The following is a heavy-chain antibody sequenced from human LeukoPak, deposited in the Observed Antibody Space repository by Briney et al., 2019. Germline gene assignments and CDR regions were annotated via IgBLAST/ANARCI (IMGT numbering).Heavy chain of an antibody. CDR3: ARFSGYSYGGWFDY. V-gene: IGHV3-7*01. D-gene: IGHD5-18*01. Sequence: GGSLRLSCAATGFTFSIYWMTWVRQAPGKGLEWVANIKQDGREKYYVDSVKGRFTISRDNARNSLYFQMNSLRPEDTAVYYCARFSGYSYGGWFDYWGQGTLVTVSS. J-gene: IGHJ4*02. CDR2: IKQDGREK. CDR1: GFTFSIYW.